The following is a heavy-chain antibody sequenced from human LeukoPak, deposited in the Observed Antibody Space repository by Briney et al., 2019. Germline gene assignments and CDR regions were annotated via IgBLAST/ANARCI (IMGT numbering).Heavy chain of an antibody. CDR1: GFSFSDYY. CDR2: ISSSSST. Sequence: PGGSLRLSCAASGFSFSDYYMSWIRQAPGKGLEWVSYISSSSSTNYADSVKGRFTISRDNSKDTLYLQMNSLRAEDTAVYYCAKCDDSGWYEPLDYWGQGTLVTVSS. CDR3: AKCDDSGWYEPLDY. J-gene: IGHJ4*02. D-gene: IGHD6-19*01. V-gene: IGHV3-11*03.